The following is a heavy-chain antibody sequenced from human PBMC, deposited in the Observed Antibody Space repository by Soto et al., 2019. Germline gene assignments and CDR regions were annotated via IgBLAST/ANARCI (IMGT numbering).Heavy chain of an antibody. V-gene: IGHV3-64*01. CDR1: GFTFSSYA. CDR3: AREKNYSGEPTPDAFVI. J-gene: IGHJ3*02. Sequence: EVQLVESGGGLVQPGGSLRLSCAASGFTFSSYAMHWVRQAPGKGLEYVSAISSNGGSTYYANSVKGRFTISRDNSKNSLYLQMSSLIAEDMAVYYCAREKNYSGEPTPDAFVIWGQGTMVTVSS. D-gene: IGHD1-7*01. CDR2: ISSNGGST.